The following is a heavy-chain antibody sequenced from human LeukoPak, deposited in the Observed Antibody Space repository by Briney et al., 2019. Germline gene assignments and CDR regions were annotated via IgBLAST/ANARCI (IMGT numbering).Heavy chain of an antibody. D-gene: IGHD3-9*01. J-gene: IGHJ3*02. CDR1: GFTFSSYA. CDR2: ISGSGGST. V-gene: IGHV3-23*01. Sequence: PGGSLRLSCAASGFTFSSYAMSWVRQAPGKGLEWVSGISGSGGSTYYADSMKGRFTISRDNSKNTLYLQMNSLRAEDTAVYYCAKGRYYDILTASDAFDIWGQGTMVTVSS. CDR3: AKGRYYDILTASDAFDI.